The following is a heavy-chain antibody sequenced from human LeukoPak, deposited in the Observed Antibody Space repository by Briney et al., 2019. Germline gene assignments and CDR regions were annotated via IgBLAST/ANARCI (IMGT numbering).Heavy chain of an antibody. CDR2: IRNKANSYTT. CDR3: ARAPSRGGDVFDY. V-gene: IGHV3-72*01. J-gene: IGHJ4*02. Sequence: GGSLRLSCAASGFTFSDYYIDWVRQALGKGLEWVGRIRNKANSYTTEYAASVKGRFTVSRDDSKNSVYLRMNSLKTEDTAVYFCARAPSRGGDVFDYWGQGTLVTVSS. CDR1: GFTFSDYY. D-gene: IGHD4-17*01.